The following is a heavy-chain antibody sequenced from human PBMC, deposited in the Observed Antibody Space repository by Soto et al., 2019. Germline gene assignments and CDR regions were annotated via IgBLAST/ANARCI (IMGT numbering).Heavy chain of an antibody. D-gene: IGHD6-6*01. J-gene: IGHJ6*02. V-gene: IGHV4-34*01. CDR1: GGSFSDYF. CDR3: AGREFASSSFHYYYYAVDV. Sequence: SETLSLTCAVYGGSFSDYFWTWIRQPPGKGLEWIGEINHSGSTNFNLSLKSRVAISADTSRNQFSLRVTSVTAADTAVYYCAGREFASSSFHYYYYAVDVWGQGTTVTVSS. CDR2: INHSGST.